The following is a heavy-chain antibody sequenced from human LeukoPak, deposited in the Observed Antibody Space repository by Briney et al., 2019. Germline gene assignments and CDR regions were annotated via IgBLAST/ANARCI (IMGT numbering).Heavy chain of an antibody. J-gene: IGHJ4*02. V-gene: IGHV3-7*03. CDR2: IKQDGSEK. Sequence: PGGSLRLSCAASGFTFSSYWMSWVRQAPGKGLEWVANIKQDGSEKYYVDSVKGRFTISRDNSKNTLYLRMNSLRAEDTAVYYCAKDPDCTSGVCYTFFDYWGQGTLVTVSS. CDR3: AKDPDCTSGVCYTFFDY. CDR1: GFTFSSYW. D-gene: IGHD2-8*01.